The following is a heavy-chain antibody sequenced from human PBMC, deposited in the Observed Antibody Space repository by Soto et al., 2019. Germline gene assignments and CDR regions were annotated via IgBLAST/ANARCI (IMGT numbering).Heavy chain of an antibody. CDR1: GGSFSGYY. CDR2: INHSGGA. CDR3: ARIRYQLPSSVVWFDT. Sequence: SETLSLTCDVYGGSFSGYYWTWIRQPPGKGLEWIGEINHSGGANYNPSLKSRVTISVDTSKNQYSLKLSSVTAADTAVYYCARIRYQLPSSVVWFDTWGQGILVTV. J-gene: IGHJ5*02. V-gene: IGHV4-34*01. D-gene: IGHD2-2*01.